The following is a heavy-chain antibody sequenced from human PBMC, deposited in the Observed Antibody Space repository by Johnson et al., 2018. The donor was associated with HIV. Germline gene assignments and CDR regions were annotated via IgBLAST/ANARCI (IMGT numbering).Heavy chain of an antibody. V-gene: IGHV3-20*04. Sequence: VQLVESGGGVVRPGGSLRLSCAASGFTFDDYGMSWVRQAPGKGLEWVSGINWNGGSTGYADSVKGRFTLSRDNAKNSLYLQMNSLRAEDTALYYRARDEGIEWELLPNAFDIWGQGTMVTVSS. J-gene: IGHJ3*02. CDR2: INWNGGST. CDR1: GFTFDDYG. CDR3: ARDEGIEWELLPNAFDI. D-gene: IGHD1-26*01.